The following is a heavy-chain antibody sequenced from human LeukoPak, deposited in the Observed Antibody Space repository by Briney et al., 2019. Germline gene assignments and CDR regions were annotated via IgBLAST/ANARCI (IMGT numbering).Heavy chain of an antibody. J-gene: IGHJ4*02. CDR3: ARGPYYYDSSGQIDY. D-gene: IGHD3-22*01. Sequence: SETLSLTCAVYGGSFSGYYWSWIRQPPGKGLEWIGEINHSGSTNYNPSLKSRVTISVDTSKNQFSVKLSSVTAADTAVYYCARGPYYYDSSGQIDYWGQGTLVTVSS. CDR2: INHSGST. CDR1: GGSFSGYY. V-gene: IGHV4-34*01.